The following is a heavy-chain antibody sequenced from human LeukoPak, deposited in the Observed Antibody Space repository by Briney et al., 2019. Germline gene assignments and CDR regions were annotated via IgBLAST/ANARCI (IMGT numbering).Heavy chain of an antibody. V-gene: IGHV3-48*02. CDR2: VSGGSVTI. J-gene: IGHJ3*01. Sequence: GGSLRLSCAASGFTFNTYSMNWVRQAPGKGLEWVSYVSGGSVTIYYADSVKGRFAITRDNAENSLFLQMNSLRDEDTAVYYCARGLAFDLWGQGTVVSISS. CDR3: ARGLAFDL. CDR1: GFTFNTYS. D-gene: IGHD3-16*01.